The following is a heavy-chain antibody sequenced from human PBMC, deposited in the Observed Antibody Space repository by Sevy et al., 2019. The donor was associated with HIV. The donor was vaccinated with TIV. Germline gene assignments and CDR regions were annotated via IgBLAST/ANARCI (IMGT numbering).Heavy chain of an antibody. V-gene: IGHV3-23*01. CDR1: GFSFNTYA. CDR2: ISGTGGTT. CDR3: VKVTDSSTYYYSHYYYYMDV. Sequence: GGSLRLSCAASGFSFNTYAMSWVRQAPGKGLEWVSSISGTGGTTYYADSVKGRFTISRDNSKNTLYLQMNSLRDEDTAVYYSVKVTDSSTYYYSHYYYYMDVWGKGTSVTVSS. J-gene: IGHJ6*03. D-gene: IGHD3-22*01.